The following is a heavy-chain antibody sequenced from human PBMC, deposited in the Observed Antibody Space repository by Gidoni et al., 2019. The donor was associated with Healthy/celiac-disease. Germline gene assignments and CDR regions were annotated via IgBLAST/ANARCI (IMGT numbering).Heavy chain of an antibody. CDR2: ISGSGGST. CDR3: AGSPFGVVYYYDYGMDV. D-gene: IGHD3-3*01. CDR1: GFTLRSYA. Sequence: EVQLLESAGGLVQPGGSLRLPCAASGFTLRSYAMSWVRQAPGKGLEWVSAISGSGGSTYYADSVKGRFTISRDNSKNTLYLQMNSLRAEDTAVYYCAGSPFGVVYYYDYGMDVWGQGTTVTVSS. V-gene: IGHV3-23*01. J-gene: IGHJ6*02.